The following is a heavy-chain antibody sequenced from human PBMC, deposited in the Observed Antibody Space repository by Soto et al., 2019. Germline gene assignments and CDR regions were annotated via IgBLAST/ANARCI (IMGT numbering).Heavy chain of an antibody. J-gene: IGHJ3*02. CDR3: ARDYRVAVVDPNVDAFDI. Sequence: GGSLRLSCAASGFTFSSYSMNWVRQAPGKGLEWVSSISSSSSCIYYADSVKGRFTISRDNAKNSLYLQMNSLRAEDTAVYYCARDYRVAVVDPNVDAFDIWGQGTMVTVSS. CDR2: ISSSSSCI. D-gene: IGHD6-19*01. V-gene: IGHV3-21*01. CDR1: GFTFSSYS.